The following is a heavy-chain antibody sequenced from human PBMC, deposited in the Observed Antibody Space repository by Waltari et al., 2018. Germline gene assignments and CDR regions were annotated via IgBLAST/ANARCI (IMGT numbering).Heavy chain of an antibody. V-gene: IGHV1-69-2*01. CDR3: ATALGGGISASRPFHF. CDR1: RDTFTDIY. J-gene: IGHJ3*01. D-gene: IGHD3-10*01. CDR2: PDPEDGQA. Sequence: EVQMLQSGAEVKKPGTPVKISCKVSRDTFTDIYIHGIKQAPGTGLQWMGRPDPEDGQAIYAQQFQGRVTMTADTSIHTAYMELTSLTSEDTAFYYCATALGGGISASRPFHFWGQGTMITVSS.